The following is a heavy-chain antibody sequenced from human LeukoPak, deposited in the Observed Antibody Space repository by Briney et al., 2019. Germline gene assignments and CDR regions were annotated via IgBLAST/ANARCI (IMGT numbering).Heavy chain of an antibody. CDR2: ISSSGSTI. J-gene: IGHJ4*02. D-gene: IGHD6-13*01. CDR1: GFTFSSYE. Sequence: GGSLRLSCAASGFTFSSYEMNWVRQAPGKGLEWVSYISSSGSTIYYADSVKVRFTISRDNAKNSLYLQMNSLRAEDTAVYYCAREAAAAAHFDYWGQGTLVTVSS. V-gene: IGHV3-48*03. CDR3: AREAAAAAHFDY.